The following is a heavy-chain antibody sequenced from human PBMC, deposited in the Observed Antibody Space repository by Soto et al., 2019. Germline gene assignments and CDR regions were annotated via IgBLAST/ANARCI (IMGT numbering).Heavy chain of an antibody. CDR1: GYTFTSYA. J-gene: IGHJ3*02. CDR2: INAGNGNT. CDR3: ARDLDRLDYYDSSGYYDAFDI. Sequence: ASVKVSCKASGYTFTSYAMHWVRQAPGQRLEWMGWINAGNGNTKYSQKFQGRVTITRDTSASTAYMELSSLRSEDTAVYYCARDLDRLDYYDSSGYYDAFDIWGQGTMVTVSS. V-gene: IGHV1-3*01. D-gene: IGHD3-22*01.